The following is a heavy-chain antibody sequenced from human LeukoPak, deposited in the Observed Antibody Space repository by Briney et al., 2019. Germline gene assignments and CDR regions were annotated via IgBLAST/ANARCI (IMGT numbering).Heavy chain of an antibody. CDR2: IIPILGIA. CDR3: ARDLELGEPLDY. D-gene: IGHD3-16*01. J-gene: IGHJ4*02. CDR1: GGTFSSYT. Sequence: GSSVKVSCKASGGTFSSYTISWVRQAPGQGLEWMGRIIPILGIANYAQKFQGRVTITADKSTSTAYMELSSLRSEDTAVYYCARDLELGEPLDYWGQGNLVTVSS. V-gene: IGHV1-69*04.